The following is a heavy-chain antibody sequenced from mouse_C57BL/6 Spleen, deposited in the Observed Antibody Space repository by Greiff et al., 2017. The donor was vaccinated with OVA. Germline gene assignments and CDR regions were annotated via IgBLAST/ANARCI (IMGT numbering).Heavy chain of an antibody. CDR3: ARWGCAMDY. D-gene: IGHD3-3*01. Sequence: QVQLQQPGAELVMPGASVKLSCKASGYTFTSYWMHWVKQRPGQGLEWIGEIDPSDSYTNYNQKFKGKSTLTVDKSSSTAYMQLSSLTSEDSAVYYCARWGCAMDYWGQGTSVTVSS. CDR2: IDPSDSYT. V-gene: IGHV1-69*01. CDR1: GYTFTSYW. J-gene: IGHJ4*01.